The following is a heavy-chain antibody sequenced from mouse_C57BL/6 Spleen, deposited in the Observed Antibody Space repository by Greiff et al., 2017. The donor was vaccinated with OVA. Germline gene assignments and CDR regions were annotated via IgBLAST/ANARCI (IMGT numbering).Heavy chain of an antibody. CDR1: GYTFTDYY. CDR3: ARLNYGSLFDY. D-gene: IGHD1-1*01. CDR2: INPNNGGT. V-gene: IGHV1-26*01. J-gene: IGHJ2*01. Sequence: EVQLQQSGPELVKPGASVKISCKASGYTFTDYYMNWVKQSHGKSLEWIGDINPNNGGTSYNQKFKGKATLTVDKSSSTAYMELRSLTSEDSAVYYCARLNYGSLFDYWGQGTTLTVSS.